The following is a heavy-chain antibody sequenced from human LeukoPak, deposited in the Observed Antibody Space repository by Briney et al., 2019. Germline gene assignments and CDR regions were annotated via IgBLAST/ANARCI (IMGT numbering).Heavy chain of an antibody. CDR2: IYTSGIT. CDR1: GGSISSYY. J-gene: IGHJ4*02. D-gene: IGHD3-22*01. Sequence: PSETLSLTCTVSGGSISSYYWSWIRQPAGKGLEWIGRIYTSGITNYNPSLKSRVTTSVDTSKNQFSLKLSSVTAADTAVYYCARSLYYYDSSGYSDGIFDYWGQGTLVTVSS. V-gene: IGHV4-4*07. CDR3: ARSLYYYDSSGYSDGIFDY.